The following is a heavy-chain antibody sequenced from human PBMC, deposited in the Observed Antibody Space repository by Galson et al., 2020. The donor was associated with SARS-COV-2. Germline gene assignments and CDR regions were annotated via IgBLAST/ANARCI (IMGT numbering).Heavy chain of an antibody. V-gene: IGHV4-38-2*01. CDR1: GYSISSGYY. Sequence: GSLRLSCVVSGYSISSGYYWGWVRQPPGKGPEWIGSIYASGSTSYNPSLKSRVTISIDASKNQFSLNLSSVTAADTAIYYCARWEWMATLDYWGQGTLVSVSS. CDR2: IYASGST. CDR3: ARWEWMATLDY. D-gene: IGHD5-12*01. J-gene: IGHJ4*02.